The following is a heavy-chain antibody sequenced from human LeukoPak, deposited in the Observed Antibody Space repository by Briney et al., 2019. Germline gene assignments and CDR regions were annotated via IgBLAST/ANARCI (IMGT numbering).Heavy chain of an antibody. D-gene: IGHD3-22*01. CDR2: ISAYNGNT. CDR1: GYTFTSYG. V-gene: IGHV1-18*01. J-gene: IGHJ4*02. Sequence: ASVKVSCKASGYTFTSYGISWVRQAPGQGLEWMGWISAYNGNTNYAQKLQGRVTMTTDTSTSTAYMELRSLRSDDTAVYYCARDENYDSSGSLNFDYWGQGTLVTVSS. CDR3: ARDENYDSSGSLNFDY.